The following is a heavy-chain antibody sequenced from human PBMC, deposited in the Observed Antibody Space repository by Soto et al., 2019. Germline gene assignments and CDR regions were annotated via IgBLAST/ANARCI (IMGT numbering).Heavy chain of an antibody. Sequence: QVQLQESGPGLVKPSQTLSLTCTVSGGSISTAGYNWSWIRQRPGKGLEWMGYIYYSGRPYYNPSLKSRVTISVDTTKNQFTLKVTSVTAADTAVYYCARYGSGSYYPTTFDYWGQGTLVTVAS. CDR3: ARYGSGSYYPTTFDY. J-gene: IGHJ4*02. D-gene: IGHD3-10*01. CDR2: IYYSGRP. V-gene: IGHV4-31*03. CDR1: GGSISTAGYN.